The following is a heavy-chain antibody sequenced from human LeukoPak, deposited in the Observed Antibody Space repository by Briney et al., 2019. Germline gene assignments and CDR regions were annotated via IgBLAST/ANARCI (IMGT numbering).Heavy chain of an antibody. D-gene: IGHD3-16*02. CDR2: IYHSGTT. CDR3: ARHLPHVGPAIVIPDY. Sequence: SETLSLTCTVSGASIASESYYWGWIRQPPGRGLEWIGSIYHSGTTSYNPSLKSRVTISIDTSKSQFSLKLTSVTAADTAVYYCARHLPHVGPAIVIPDYWGQGNLVTVSS. V-gene: IGHV4-39*01. CDR1: GASIASESYY. J-gene: IGHJ4*02.